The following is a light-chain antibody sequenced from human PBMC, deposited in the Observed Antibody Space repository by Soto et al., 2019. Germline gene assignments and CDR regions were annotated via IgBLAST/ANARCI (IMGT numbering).Light chain of an antibody. J-gene: IGKJ4*01. CDR2: DAF. Sequence: EIVLTQSPVTLSLSPGERATLSCRASQSVSSYLAWYQQRPGQAPRLLSYDAFNRATGIPARFSGSGSGTDFTLTISSLEPEDFAVYYCQQRSNWPLTCGGGTKVEIK. CDR1: QSVSSY. V-gene: IGKV3-11*01. CDR3: QQRSNWPLT.